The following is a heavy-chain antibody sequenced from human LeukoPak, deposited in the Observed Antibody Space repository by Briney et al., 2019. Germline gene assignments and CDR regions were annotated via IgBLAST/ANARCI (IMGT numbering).Heavy chain of an antibody. J-gene: IGHJ4*02. CDR1: GFSFSDAW. CDR3: TTRSPARYCSDGACYSSADY. V-gene: IGHV3-15*07. Sequence: GGSLRLSCAASGFSFSDAWMNWVRQAPGKGLEWVGHIRSKADGGTPDYIAPVKGRFTISRDDPEDTLYLQMNSLNTEDTAMYYCTTRSPARYCSDGACYSSADYWGQGALVTVSS. CDR2: IRSKADGGTP. D-gene: IGHD2-15*01.